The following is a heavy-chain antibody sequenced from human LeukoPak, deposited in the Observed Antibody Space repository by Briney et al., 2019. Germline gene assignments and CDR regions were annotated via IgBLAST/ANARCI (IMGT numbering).Heavy chain of an antibody. Sequence: SETLSVTCTVSGGSISSSSYYWGWIRQPPGKGMEWVGSIYYSGSTYYNPSLKSRVTISVDTSKNQFSLKLSSVTAADTAVYYCARTVQLERRWFDPRGQGTLVTVSS. V-gene: IGHV4-39*01. CDR2: IYYSGST. J-gene: IGHJ5*02. D-gene: IGHD1-1*01. CDR1: GGSISSSSYY. CDR3: ARTVQLERRWFDP.